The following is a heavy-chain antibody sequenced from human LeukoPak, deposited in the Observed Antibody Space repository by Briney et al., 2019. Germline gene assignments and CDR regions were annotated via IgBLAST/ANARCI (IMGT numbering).Heavy chain of an antibody. CDR2: VYYSGSA. D-gene: IGHD1-26*01. CDR1: GFTFSSYSMN. Sequence: GSLRLSCAASGFTFSSYSMNWVRQPPGKGLEWIGSVYYSGSAYYNPSLKSRVTMPVDTSKNQFSLKLSSVTAADTAVYYCARLRGSYGGDAFDIWGQGTVVTVSS. J-gene: IGHJ3*02. V-gene: IGHV4-39*01. CDR3: ARLRGSYGGDAFDI.